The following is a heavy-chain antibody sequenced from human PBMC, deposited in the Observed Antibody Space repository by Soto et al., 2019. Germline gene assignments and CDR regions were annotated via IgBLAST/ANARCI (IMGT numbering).Heavy chain of an antibody. Sequence: QVHLQQWGAGLLKASETLSLTCAVYGGSFSGYHWSWIRQPPGKGLEWIGEINHSGSSNCNPSLKSRVTMSVDTSKNQFSLELSSVNAADTAVYYCARGRGSYDFWSGYYRSNAFDFWGQGTMVTISS. D-gene: IGHD3-3*01. CDR1: GGSFSGYH. V-gene: IGHV4-34*01. J-gene: IGHJ3*01. CDR2: INHSGSS. CDR3: ARGRGSYDFWSGYYRSNAFDF.